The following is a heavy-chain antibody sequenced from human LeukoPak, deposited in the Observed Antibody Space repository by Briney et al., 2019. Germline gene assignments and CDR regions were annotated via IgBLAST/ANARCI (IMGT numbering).Heavy chain of an antibody. J-gene: IGHJ4*02. CDR2: INHSGST. D-gene: IGHD1-1*01. CDR3: ARALDWNRPFDY. Sequence: SETLSLTCAVYGGSFSGYYRSWIRQPPGKGLEWIGEINHSGSTNYNPSLKSRVTISVDTSKNQFSLKLSSVTAADTAVYYCARALDWNRPFDYWGQGTLVTVSS. V-gene: IGHV4-34*01. CDR1: GGSFSGYY.